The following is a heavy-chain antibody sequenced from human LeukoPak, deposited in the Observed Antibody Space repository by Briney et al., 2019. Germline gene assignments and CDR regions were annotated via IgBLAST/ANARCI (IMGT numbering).Heavy chain of an antibody. J-gene: IGHJ4*01. CDR1: GYTFTSYG. Sequence: ASVKVSCKTSGYTFTSYGINWVRQAPGQGLEWMGRISAHNGNANYAQKFQGRVTMTTDTLATTAYMELRSLRSDDTAVYYCARDLERYYDLEGRSGYWGQEPWSPSPQ. D-gene: IGHD3-3*01. CDR3: ARDLERYYDLEGRSGY. V-gene: IGHV1-18*01. CDR2: ISAHNGNA.